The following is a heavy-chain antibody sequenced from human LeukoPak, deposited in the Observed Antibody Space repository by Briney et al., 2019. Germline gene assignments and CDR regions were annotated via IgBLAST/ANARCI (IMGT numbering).Heavy chain of an antibody. CDR3: ARVGGPAALDAFDI. J-gene: IGHJ3*02. CDR2: INPNSGGT. CDR1: GYTFTGYY. D-gene: IGHD2-2*01. V-gene: IGHV1-2*02. Sequence: ASVKVSCKASGYTFTGYYMHWVRQAPGQGLEWMGWINPNSGGTNYAQKFLGRVTMTRDTSISTAYMELSRLRSDDTAVYYCARVGGPAALDAFDIWGQGTMVTVSS.